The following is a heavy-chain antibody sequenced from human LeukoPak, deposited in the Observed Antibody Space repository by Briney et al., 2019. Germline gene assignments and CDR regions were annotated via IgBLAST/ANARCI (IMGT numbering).Heavy chain of an antibody. V-gene: IGHV3-23*01. CDR2: IGGSGSNT. CDR3: ARDRGGNTAGFDS. Sequence: GGSLRLSCAASGFTFSTYAMTWVRQSPGKGLEWVSTIGGSGSNTYYADSVKGRFTISRDNRRGSLFLQMKSLKTEDSALYFCARDRGGNTAGFDSWGQGTLVTVSS. CDR1: GFTFSTYA. J-gene: IGHJ4*02. D-gene: IGHD4-23*01.